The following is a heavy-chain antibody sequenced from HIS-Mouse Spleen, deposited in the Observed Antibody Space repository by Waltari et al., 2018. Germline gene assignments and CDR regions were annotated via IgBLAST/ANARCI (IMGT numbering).Heavy chain of an antibody. Sequence: QLQLQESGPGLVKPSETLSLTCTVSGGSISSSSSYWGWIRQPPGKGLEWIGRIDYSGSTCNNQSLKSRVTIPVDTSKNQFSRKLSSVTAADTAVYYCAREIPYSSSWYDWYFDLWGRGTLVTVSS. CDR3: AREIPYSSSWYDWYFDL. V-gene: IGHV4-39*07. CDR1: GGSISSSSSY. CDR2: IDYSGST. J-gene: IGHJ2*01. D-gene: IGHD6-13*01.